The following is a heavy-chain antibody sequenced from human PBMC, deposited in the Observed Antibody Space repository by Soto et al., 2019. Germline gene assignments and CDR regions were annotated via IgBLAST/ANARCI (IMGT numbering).Heavy chain of an antibody. CDR3: ARGSGYYYWDDY. CDR2: INAGNGNT. V-gene: IGHV1-3*01. CDR1: GYTFTSYA. J-gene: IGHJ4*02. Sequence: ASVKVSCKASGYTFTSYAMHWVRQAPGQRLEWMGWINAGNGNTKYSQKFQGRDTITRDTSASTAYMELISLRSEDTAVYYCARGSGYYYWDDYWGQGTLVTVSS. D-gene: IGHD3-22*01.